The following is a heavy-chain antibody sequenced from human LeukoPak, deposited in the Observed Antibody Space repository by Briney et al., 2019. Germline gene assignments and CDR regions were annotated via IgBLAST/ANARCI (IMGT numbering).Heavy chain of an antibody. V-gene: IGHV4-30-2*01. Sequence: SQTLSLTCAVSGGSISSGGYSWSWIRQPPGKGLEWIGYIYHSGSTYYNPSLKSRVTISVDRSKNQFSLKLSSVTAADTAVYCCARLLRRLGYFDYWGQGTLVTVSS. D-gene: IGHD6-25*01. CDR2: IYHSGST. CDR1: GGSISSGGYS. CDR3: ARLLRRLGYFDY. J-gene: IGHJ4*02.